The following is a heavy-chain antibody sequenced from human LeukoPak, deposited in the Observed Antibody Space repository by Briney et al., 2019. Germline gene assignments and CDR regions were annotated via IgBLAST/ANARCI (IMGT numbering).Heavy chain of an antibody. J-gene: IGHJ3*02. Sequence: PGGSLRLSCAASGFTFSSYSMNWVRQAPGKGLEWVSSISSSSSYIYYADSAKGRFTISRDNAKNSLYLQMNSLRAEDTAVYYCARMARGFPDAFDIWGQGTMVTVSS. CDR1: GFTFSSYS. V-gene: IGHV3-21*01. CDR2: ISSSSSYI. CDR3: ARMARGFPDAFDI. D-gene: IGHD5-12*01.